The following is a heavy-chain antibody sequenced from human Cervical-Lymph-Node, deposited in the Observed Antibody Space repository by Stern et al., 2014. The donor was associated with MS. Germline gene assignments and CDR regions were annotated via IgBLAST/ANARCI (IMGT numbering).Heavy chain of an antibody. J-gene: IGHJ3*02. CDR2: LSSSGSSI. CDR3: ARSHSKWLVHDAFDI. D-gene: IGHD6-19*01. V-gene: IGHV3-11*01. CDR1: GFTFSDYY. Sequence: VKLVESGGGLVKPGGSLRLSCASSGFTFSDYYMSWIRQAPGKGLEWDSSLSSSGSSIYYADSVKGRFTISRDNAKNSLYLQMNSLRAEDTAVYYCARSHSKWLVHDAFDIWGQGTMVSVSS.